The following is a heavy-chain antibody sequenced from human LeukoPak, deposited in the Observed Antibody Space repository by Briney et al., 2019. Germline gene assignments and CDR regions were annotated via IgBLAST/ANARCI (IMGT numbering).Heavy chain of an antibody. Sequence: SETLSLTCAVYGGSFSGYYWSWIRQPPGKGLEWIGEINHSGSTNYNPSLKSRVTISVDTSKNQLSLKLSSVTAADTAVYYCARQIGVATILAYYYYMDVWGKGTTVTISS. CDR3: ARQIGVATILAYYYYMDV. D-gene: IGHD5-12*01. CDR2: INHSGST. V-gene: IGHV4-34*01. CDR1: GGSFSGYY. J-gene: IGHJ6*03.